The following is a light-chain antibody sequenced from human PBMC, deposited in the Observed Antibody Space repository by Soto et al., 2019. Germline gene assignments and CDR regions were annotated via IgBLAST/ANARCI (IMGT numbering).Light chain of an antibody. Sequence: EIVLTQSPGTLSLSPGERATLSCRASQSVSNNYLAWYQQKPGQAPRLLIYGASSRATGIPDRFSGSGSGTDFSLTISSLQPEDFATYFCQQANSFPITSGQGTRLEI. CDR1: QSVSNNY. V-gene: IGKV3-20*01. CDR3: QQANSFPIT. J-gene: IGKJ5*01. CDR2: GAS.